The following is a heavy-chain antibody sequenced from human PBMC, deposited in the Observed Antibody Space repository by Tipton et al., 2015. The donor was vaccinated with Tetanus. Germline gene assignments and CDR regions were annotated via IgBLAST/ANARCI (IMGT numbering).Heavy chain of an antibody. CDR3: ASSSRGYYDSSGYYGYFQH. V-gene: IGHV3-7*01. D-gene: IGHD3-22*01. CDR2: IKQDGSEK. Sequence: SLRLSCGGSGFTVSGSYMHWVRQAPGKGLEWVANIKQDGSEKYYADSVKGRFTISRDNAKNSLFLQVNSLRAEDTAVYYCASSSRGYYDSSGYYGYFQHWGQGTLVTVS. CDR1: GFTVSGSY. J-gene: IGHJ1*01.